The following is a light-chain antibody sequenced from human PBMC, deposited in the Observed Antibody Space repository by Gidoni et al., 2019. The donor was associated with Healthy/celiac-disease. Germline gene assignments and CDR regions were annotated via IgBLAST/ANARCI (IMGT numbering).Light chain of an antibody. J-gene: IGKJ3*01. CDR3: QQYGSSPFT. CDR2: GAS. Sequence: MGLTQSPGTLSLSPGERATLSCRASQSVSSSYLAGYQQKPGQAPMLLIYGASSRATGIPHRFSGIGSGTDFTLTISRLEPEDFAVYYCQQYGSSPFTFGPXTKVDIK. CDR1: QSVSSSY. V-gene: IGKV3-20*01.